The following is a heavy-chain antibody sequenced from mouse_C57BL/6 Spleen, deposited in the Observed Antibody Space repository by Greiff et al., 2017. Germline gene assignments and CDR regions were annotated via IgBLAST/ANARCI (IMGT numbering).Heavy chain of an antibody. CDR1: GYAFTNYL. Sequence: QVQLQQSGAELVRPGTSVKVSCKASGYAFTNYLIEWVKQRPGQGLEWIGVINPGNGGTNYNEKFKGKATLTADKSSSTAYRQRSSLTSEDSAVYFCERGVDYDYGGYAMDYWGQGTSVTVSS. V-gene: IGHV1-54*01. CDR2: INPGNGGT. D-gene: IGHD2-4*01. CDR3: ERGVDYDYGGYAMDY. J-gene: IGHJ4*01.